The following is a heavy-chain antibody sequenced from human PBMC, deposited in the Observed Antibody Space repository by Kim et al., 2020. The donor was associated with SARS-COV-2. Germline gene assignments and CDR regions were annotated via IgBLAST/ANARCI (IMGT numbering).Heavy chain of an antibody. Sequence: GGSLRLSCAASGFTFSSYAMTWVRQAPGKGLEWVPVITGSGDNTYFADSVKGRFTISRDNSNNTVYLQMNNLRVDDTAVYYCAKDRSVQIAALNYWGQGTLVTVSS. V-gene: IGHV3-23*01. J-gene: IGHJ4*02. CDR3: AKDRSVQIAALNY. CDR1: GFTFSSYA. D-gene: IGHD6-13*01. CDR2: ITGSGDNT.